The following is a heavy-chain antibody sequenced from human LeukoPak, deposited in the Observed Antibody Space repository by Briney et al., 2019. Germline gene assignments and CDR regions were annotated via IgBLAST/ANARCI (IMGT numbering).Heavy chain of an antibody. D-gene: IGHD1-26*01. V-gene: IGHV1-46*01. CDR2: INPSGSST. CDR3: ARDNSVGDVAWWFDP. CDR1: GYSSTSHY. J-gene: IGHJ5*02. Sequence: GASVKVSCKASGYSSTSHYMHWVRQAPGQGLEWLGLINPSGSSTLYAQKFQGRITMTRDMSTTTDYMELSSLTYDDTAVYYCARDNSVGDVAWWFDPWGQGTLVTVSS.